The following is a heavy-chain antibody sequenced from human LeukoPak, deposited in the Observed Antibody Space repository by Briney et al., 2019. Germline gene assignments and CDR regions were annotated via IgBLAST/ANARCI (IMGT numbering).Heavy chain of an antibody. Sequence: GASVKVSCKASGYTFTNYGISWVRQAPGQGLEWMGWISAYNGNTNYAQKLQGRVTMTTDTSTSTAYMELRSLRSDDTAVYYCARGGGTTVVTPVYYYYMDVWGKGTTVTVSS. D-gene: IGHD4-23*01. J-gene: IGHJ6*03. CDR2: ISAYNGNT. V-gene: IGHV1-18*01. CDR1: GYTFTNYG. CDR3: ARGGGTTVVTPVYYYYMDV.